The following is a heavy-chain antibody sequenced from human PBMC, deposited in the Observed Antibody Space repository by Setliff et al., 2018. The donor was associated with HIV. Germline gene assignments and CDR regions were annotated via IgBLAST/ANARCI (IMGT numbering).Heavy chain of an antibody. J-gene: IGHJ5*02. CDR2: INHSGKT. Sequence: SETLSLTCAVYGGSFSGYYWTWIRQPPGKGLEWIGDINHSGKTNYNRSLKSRVTISLDTSKNQFSLRLTSVTAADTAVYYCAREGGTGRSSWYGAYWYDPWGKGTLVTVSS. CDR1: GGSFSGYY. CDR3: AREGGTGRSSWYGAYWYDP. V-gene: IGHV4-34*01. D-gene: IGHD6-13*01.